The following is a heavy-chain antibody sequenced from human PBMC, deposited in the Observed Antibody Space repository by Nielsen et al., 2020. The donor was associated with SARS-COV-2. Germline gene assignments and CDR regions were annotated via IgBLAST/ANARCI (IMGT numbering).Heavy chain of an antibody. J-gene: IGHJ4*02. CDR2: ISSSSSYI. CDR3: ARVDGDYDHLDY. Sequence: GESLKISCAASGFTFSSYSMNWVRQAPGKGLEWVSSISSSSSYIYYADSVKGRFTISRDNAKNSLYLQMNSLRAEDTAVYYCARVDGDYDHLDYWGQGTLVTVSS. V-gene: IGHV3-21*04. CDR1: GFTFSSYS. D-gene: IGHD4-17*01.